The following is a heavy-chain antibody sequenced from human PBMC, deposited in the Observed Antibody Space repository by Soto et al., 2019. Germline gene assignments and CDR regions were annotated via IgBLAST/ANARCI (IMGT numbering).Heavy chain of an antibody. V-gene: IGHV1-69*01. CDR3: AASGKYVVGDEYKATEGFHI. CDR1: GGTFSTFA. D-gene: IGHD3-16*01. CDR2: IIPLFSVA. Sequence: QVQLVQSGPEVKKPGSSVKVSCEASGGTFSTFAVNWVRQAPGQGLEWVGGIIPLFSVAKYAQNFEGRVTIVADDTTKTAYKELSGVRSYDTAVYYCAASGKYVVGDEYKATEGFHICGHGTVVTVSA. J-gene: IGHJ3*02.